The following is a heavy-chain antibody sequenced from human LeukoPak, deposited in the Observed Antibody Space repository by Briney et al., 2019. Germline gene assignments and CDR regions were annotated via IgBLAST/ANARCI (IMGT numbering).Heavy chain of an antibody. D-gene: IGHD1-26*01. Sequence: PGRSLRLSCAASGFTFSSYATHWARQAPGKGLEWVAGISYDGSNKYYADSVKGRFTISRDNSKNTLYLQMNSLRAEDTAVYYCARVTLGYFDYWGQGTLVTVSS. V-gene: IGHV3-30*04. CDR1: GFTFSSYA. CDR2: ISYDGSNK. CDR3: ARVTLGYFDY. J-gene: IGHJ4*02.